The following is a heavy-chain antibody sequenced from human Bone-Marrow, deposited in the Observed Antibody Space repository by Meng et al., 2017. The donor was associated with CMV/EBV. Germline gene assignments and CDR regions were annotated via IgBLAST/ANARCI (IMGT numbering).Heavy chain of an antibody. CDR1: GYTFRTYW. J-gene: IGHJ5*02. D-gene: IGHD2-2*01. CDR2: IYPDDFDI. CDR3: ARTWRTVRYCSSTSCLTHMNWFDP. Sequence: KVSCKGSGYTFRTYWIGWVRQMPGKGLEWMGIIYPDDFDIRYSPSFQGQVTISADKSISTAYLQWSSLKASDTAMYYCARTWRTVRYCSSTSCLTHMNWFDPWGQGTLVTVSS. V-gene: IGHV5-51*01.